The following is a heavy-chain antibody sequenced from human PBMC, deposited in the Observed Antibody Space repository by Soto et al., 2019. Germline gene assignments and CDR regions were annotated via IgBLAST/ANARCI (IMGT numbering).Heavy chain of an antibody. J-gene: IGHJ4*02. D-gene: IGHD2-15*01. CDR2: IYWNHDK. Sequence: QITLKESGPTLVKPTQTLTLTCTFSGFSLSTSGVGVGWIRQPPGKALEWLALIYWNHDKHYTPSLKSRLTSTKDTSKNQVVLTMTNMDPVDTATFYCEHRVPYSFDYWGQGTLVTVSS. CDR1: GFSLSTSGVG. V-gene: IGHV2-5*01. CDR3: EHRVPYSFDY.